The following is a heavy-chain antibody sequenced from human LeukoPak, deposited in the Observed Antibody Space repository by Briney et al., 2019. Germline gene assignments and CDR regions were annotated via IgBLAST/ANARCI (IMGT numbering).Heavy chain of an antibody. CDR3: ARGKFFPKYYFDY. J-gene: IGHJ4*02. Sequence: PSETLSLTCAVYGGSFSGYYWSWIRQPPGKGLEWIGEINHSGSTNYNPSLKSRVTISVDTSKNQFSLKLSSVTAADTAVYYCARGKFFPKYYFDYWGQGTLVTVSS. CDR2: INHSGST. V-gene: IGHV4-34*01. CDR1: GGSFSGYY. D-gene: IGHD3-3*01.